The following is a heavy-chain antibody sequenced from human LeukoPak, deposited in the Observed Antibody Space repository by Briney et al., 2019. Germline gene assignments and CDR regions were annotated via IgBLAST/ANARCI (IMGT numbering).Heavy chain of an antibody. V-gene: IGHV3-74*01. CDR1: GFSFSRYW. D-gene: IGHD1-1*01. Sequence: GGSLRLSSAASGFSFSRYWMHWVRQAPGEGLMWVSRINSDGSSTWYADSVKGRFTISRDNARNTLSLQMSSLGVEDTALNYCARDQDGMGTTMDLWGQGTQVIVSS. CDR3: ARDQDGMGTTMDL. CDR2: INSDGSST. J-gene: IGHJ4*02.